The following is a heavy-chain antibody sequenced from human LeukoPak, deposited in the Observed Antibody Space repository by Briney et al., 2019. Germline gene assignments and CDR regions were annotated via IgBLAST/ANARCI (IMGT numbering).Heavy chain of an antibody. Sequence: GASVKVSCKASGGTFSSYAISWVRQAPGQGLEWMGRIIPILGIANYAQKFQGRVTITADKSTSTAYMELSSLRSEDTAVYYCAMGYCSSTSCLDAFDIWGQGTMVTVSS. V-gene: IGHV1-69*04. D-gene: IGHD2-2*01. J-gene: IGHJ3*02. CDR2: IIPILGIA. CDR3: AMGYCSSTSCLDAFDI. CDR1: GGTFSSYA.